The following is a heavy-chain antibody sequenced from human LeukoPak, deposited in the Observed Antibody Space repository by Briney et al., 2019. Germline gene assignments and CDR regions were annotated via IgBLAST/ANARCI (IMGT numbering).Heavy chain of an antibody. CDR1: GFTFSSYS. CDR3: ARARQGYCSSASCYSFDI. V-gene: IGHV3-48*01. Sequence: GGSLRLSXAASGFTFSSYSMSWVRQAPGKGVEWVSYISSGSSTIYYADSVKGRFTISRDNAKNSLYLQMSSLRADDTAVYYCARARQGYCSSASCYSFDIWGQGTMLTVSS. CDR2: ISSGSSTI. D-gene: IGHD2-2*01. J-gene: IGHJ3*02.